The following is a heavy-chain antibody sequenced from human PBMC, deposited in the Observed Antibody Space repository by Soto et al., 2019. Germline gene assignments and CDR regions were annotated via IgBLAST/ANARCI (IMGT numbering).Heavy chain of an antibody. CDR2: ITSGSSSI. J-gene: IGHJ4*02. CDR3: VRDVLYECWSGYSGQAH. CDR1: GFTFSTYA. D-gene: IGHD3-3*01. Sequence: EVQLVESGGGLVKPGGSLRLSCAASGFTFSTYAMNWVRQAPGKGLEWVSSITSGSSSIYYADSVKGRFTISRDNDKNSLYLQRNSLTVEGTAVYYCVRDVLYECWSGYSGQAHGGQGSLVTVSS. V-gene: IGHV3-21*01.